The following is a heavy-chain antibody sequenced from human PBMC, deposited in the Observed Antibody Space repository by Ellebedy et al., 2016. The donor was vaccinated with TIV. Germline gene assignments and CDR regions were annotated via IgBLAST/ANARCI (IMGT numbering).Heavy chain of an antibody. Sequence: GESLKISCAASGFTVSSNYMSWVRQAPGKGLEWVSVIYSGGSTYYADYVKGRFTISRDNSKNTLYLQMNSLRAEDTAVYYCARDGYSGSYYYFDYWGQGTLVTVSS. CDR3: ARDGYSGSYYYFDY. D-gene: IGHD1-26*01. V-gene: IGHV3-66*01. CDR2: IYSGGST. CDR1: GFTVSSNY. J-gene: IGHJ4*02.